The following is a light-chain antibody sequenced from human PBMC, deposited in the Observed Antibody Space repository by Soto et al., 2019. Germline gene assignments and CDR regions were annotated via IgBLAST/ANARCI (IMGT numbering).Light chain of an antibody. CDR3: QAWDSSTLDV. V-gene: IGLV3-1*01. CDR1: KLGDKY. Sequence: YELTQPPSVSVSPGQTASITCSGDKLGDKYACWYQQKPGQSPVLVIYQDSKRPSGIPERFSGSNSGNTATLTISGTQAMDEADYYCQAWDSSTLDVFGTGTKVTVL. CDR2: QDS. J-gene: IGLJ1*01.